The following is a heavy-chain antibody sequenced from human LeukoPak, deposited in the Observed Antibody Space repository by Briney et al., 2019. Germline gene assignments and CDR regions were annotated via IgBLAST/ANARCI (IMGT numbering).Heavy chain of an antibody. CDR1: GFTFSSYA. V-gene: IGHV3-23*01. J-gene: IGHJ4*02. CDR3: AKGVVVVPAANDY. Sequence: GGSLRLSCAASGFTFSSYAMSWVRQAPGKGLEWVSAISGSGGSTYYADSMKGRFTICRDNSKNTLYLQMNSLRGDDTAVYYCAKGVVVVPAANDYWGQGTLVTVSS. CDR2: ISGSGGST. D-gene: IGHD2-2*01.